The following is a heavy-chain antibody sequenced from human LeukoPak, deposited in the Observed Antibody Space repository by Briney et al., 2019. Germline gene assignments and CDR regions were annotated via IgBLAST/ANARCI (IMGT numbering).Heavy chain of an antibody. CDR1: GRSLSSYY. Sequence: PSDTLSLLCTVSGRSLSSYYWSWIPQPAGKGLEWIGRISTSGSTNYNPSLKSRVTMSVDTSKNQFSLELSSVTAADTAAYYCASSSSWYRRAFDYWGQGTLVTVSS. CDR3: ASSSSWYRRAFDY. J-gene: IGHJ4*02. D-gene: IGHD6-13*01. CDR2: ISTSGST. V-gene: IGHV4-4*07.